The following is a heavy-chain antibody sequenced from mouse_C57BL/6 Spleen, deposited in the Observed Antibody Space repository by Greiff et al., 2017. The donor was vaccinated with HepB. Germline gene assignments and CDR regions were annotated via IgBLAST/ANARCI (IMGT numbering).Heavy chain of an antibody. CDR2: ISDGGSYT. D-gene: IGHD1-1*01. Sequence: EVQRVESGGGLVKPGGSLKLSCAASGFTFSSYAMSWVRQTPEKRLEWVATISDGGSYTYYPDNVKGRFTISRDNAKNNLYLQRSHLKSEDTAMYDWEGSYYGSSYAMDYWGQGTSVTVSS. CDR3: EGSYYGSSYAMDY. V-gene: IGHV5-4*01. CDR1: GFTFSSYA. J-gene: IGHJ4*01.